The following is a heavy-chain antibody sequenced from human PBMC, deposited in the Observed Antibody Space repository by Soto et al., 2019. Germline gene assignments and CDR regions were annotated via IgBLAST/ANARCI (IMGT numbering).Heavy chain of an antibody. V-gene: IGHV1-24*01. D-gene: IGHD1-1*01. CDR1: GYTLSEFS. Sequence: QVQLVQSGAEVKKPGAAVKVSCKVFGYTLSEFSLHWVRQAPGKGLEWMGGFDPEDGETTYAQKFQGGLTMTEDTSAETAYMELTRLRFEDTAMYYCVRVKRQGGTWHNSYCMDVWGQGTTVTISS. CDR3: VRVKRQGGTWHNSYCMDV. J-gene: IGHJ6*02. CDR2: FDPEDGET.